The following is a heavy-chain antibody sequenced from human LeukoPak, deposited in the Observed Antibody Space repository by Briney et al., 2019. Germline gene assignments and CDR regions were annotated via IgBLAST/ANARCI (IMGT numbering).Heavy chain of an antibody. CDR2: IRKDGGDR. CDR3: VSVKVSTAPQSFDL. Sequence: GGSLRLSCAASGFTFSNYWMTWVRQAPGKGLEWVANIRKDGGDRHYVDSVKGRFTVSRDNAKKSVYLQMSSLRADDTAVYYCVSVKVSTAPQSFDLWGQGTTVIVSS. V-gene: IGHV3-7*01. D-gene: IGHD5/OR15-5a*01. CDR1: GFTFSNYW. J-gene: IGHJ3*01.